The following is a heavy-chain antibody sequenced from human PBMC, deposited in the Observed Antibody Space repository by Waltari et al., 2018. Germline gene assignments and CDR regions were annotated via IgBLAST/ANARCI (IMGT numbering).Heavy chain of an antibody. CDR3: ARHGSGWYYFDY. D-gene: IGHD6-19*01. CDR2: IYYSGST. V-gene: IGHV4-39*01. Sequence: QLQLQESGPGLVKLSETLSLTCTVSGGSLRSSSYYWGWLRQPPGKGLEWIGSIYYSGSTYDNPSLKSRVTISVDTSKNQFSLKLSSVTAADTAVYYCARHGSGWYYFDYWGQGTLVTVSS. CDR1: GGSLRSSSYY. J-gene: IGHJ4*02.